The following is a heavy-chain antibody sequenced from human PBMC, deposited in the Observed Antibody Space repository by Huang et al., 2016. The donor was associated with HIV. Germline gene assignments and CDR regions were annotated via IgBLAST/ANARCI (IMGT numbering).Heavy chain of an antibody. CDR1: GFTFSSYS. CDR2: ISSSSRTI. Sequence: EVQLVESGGGLVQPGGSLRLSCAASGFTFSSYSMNWVRQAPGKGLEGVSYISSSSRTIYYADSVKGRFTISRDNAKNSLYLQMNSLRAEDTAVYYCASSGYNVLDYWGQGTLVTVSS. V-gene: IGHV3-48*01. D-gene: IGHD5-12*01. J-gene: IGHJ4*02. CDR3: ASSGYNVLDY.